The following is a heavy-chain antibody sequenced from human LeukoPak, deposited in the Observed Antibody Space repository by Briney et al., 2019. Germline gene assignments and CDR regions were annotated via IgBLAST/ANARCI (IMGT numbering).Heavy chain of an antibody. CDR3: AKGYCSGGSCYPPAEYFQH. CDR2: INPNSGGT. CDR1: GYTFTGYY. J-gene: IGHJ1*01. V-gene: IGHV1-2*02. D-gene: IGHD2-15*01. Sequence: ASVKVSFKASGYTFTGYYMHWVRQAPGQGLEWMGWINPNSGGTNYAQKFQGGVTMTRDTSISTAYMELSRLRSDDTAVYYCAKGYCSGGSCYPPAEYFQHWGQGTLVTVSS.